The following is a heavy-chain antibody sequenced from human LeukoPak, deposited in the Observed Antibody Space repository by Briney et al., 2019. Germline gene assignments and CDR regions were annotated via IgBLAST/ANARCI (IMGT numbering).Heavy chain of an antibody. CDR3: AHGSMYQLDY. V-gene: IGHV3-23*01. J-gene: IGHJ4*02. CDR1: GFTFSSHG. CDR2: IVGGAGGT. D-gene: IGHD2-2*01. Sequence: GGSLRLSCAASGFTFSSHGMSWVRQAPGKGLEWVSGIVGGAGGTYYADSVKGRFTISRDNSKNTLYPQMNSLRAEDTAVYYCAHGSMYQLDYWGQGTLVTVSS.